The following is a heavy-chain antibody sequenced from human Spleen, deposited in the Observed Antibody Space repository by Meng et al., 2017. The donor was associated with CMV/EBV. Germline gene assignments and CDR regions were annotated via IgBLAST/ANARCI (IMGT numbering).Heavy chain of an antibody. J-gene: IGHJ4*02. CDR2: VSAENGDT. CDR1: GYNFDIYG. V-gene: IGHV1-18*01. Sequence: QIQLVQSGPELRRPGASVKVSCKASGYNFDIYGITWVRQAPGQGLEWVGWVSAENGDTDYGQKFQGRVTVTADTFTNTAYMEMRSLRSDDSAMYYCAGAGAAVTTNFDFWGQGTLVTVSS. D-gene: IGHD4-17*01. CDR3: AGAGAAVTTNFDF.